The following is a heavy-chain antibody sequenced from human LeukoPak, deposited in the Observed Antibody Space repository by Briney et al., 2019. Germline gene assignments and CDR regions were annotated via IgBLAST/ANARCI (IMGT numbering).Heavy chain of an antibody. CDR3: ARVSVAGTGPDY. V-gene: IGHV4-61*01. CDR1: GGSVSSGNYY. CDR2: MSNSGHT. J-gene: IGHJ4*02. D-gene: IGHD6-13*01. Sequence: PSETLSLTCTVSGGSVSSGNYYWSWIRQPPGKGLEWIGFMSNSGHTDSTPSLKSRDTVSVDTSRNQFSLKLNSVAAADTAVYYCARVSVAGTGPDYWGQGTLVTVSS.